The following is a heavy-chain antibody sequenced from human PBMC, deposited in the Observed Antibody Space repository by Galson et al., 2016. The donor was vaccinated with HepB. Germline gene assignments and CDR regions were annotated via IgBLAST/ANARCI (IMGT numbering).Heavy chain of an antibody. D-gene: IGHD6-6*01. CDR2: IWYDRGKE. CDR1: GFTFSHYG. J-gene: IGHJ6*02. Sequence: SLRLSCAASGFTFSHYGMRWVRQAPGKGLEWVAVIWYDRGKEYYTESVKGRFTISRDNSKNTLYLEMNTLRVEDTAVYFCARGSSSRSIYYYYYYTMDVWGQGTTVTVSS. V-gene: IGHV3-33*01. CDR3: ARGSSSRSIYYYYYYTMDV.